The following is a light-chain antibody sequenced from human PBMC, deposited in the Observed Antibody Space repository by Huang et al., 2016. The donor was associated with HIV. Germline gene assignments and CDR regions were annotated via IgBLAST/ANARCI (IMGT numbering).Light chain of an antibody. Sequence: DIVMTQSPLSLSVTPGEPASISCRSSQSLLHSKGYNYLDWYLQKPGQSPQLLIYLGSNRASGVPDRVSGSGSGTDFTLKISRVQADDVGVYYCMQALETPRTFGGGTKVEIK. CDR1: QSLLHSKGYNY. J-gene: IGKJ4*01. V-gene: IGKV2-28*01. CDR3: MQALETPRT. CDR2: LGS.